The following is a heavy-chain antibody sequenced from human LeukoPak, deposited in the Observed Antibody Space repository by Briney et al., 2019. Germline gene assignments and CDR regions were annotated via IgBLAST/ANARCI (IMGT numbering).Heavy chain of an antibody. CDR1: GFTFDSYP. CDR3: AKGGNDFDY. J-gene: IGHJ4*02. Sequence: GGSLRLSCEGSGFTFDSYPMNWVRQAPGKGLEWVSGISDSGGSTYYADSVKGRFTISRDNSKNTLYLQMNSLRTADTAIYYCAKGGNDFDYWGQGTLVTAS. D-gene: IGHD3-16*01. V-gene: IGHV3-23*01. CDR2: ISDSGGST.